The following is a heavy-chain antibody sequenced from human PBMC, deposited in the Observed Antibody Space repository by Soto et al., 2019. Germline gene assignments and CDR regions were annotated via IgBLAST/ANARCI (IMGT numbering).Heavy chain of an antibody. CDR2: INHSGST. CDR1: GGSFSGYY. V-gene: IGHV4-34*01. Sequence: PSETLSLTCAVYGGSFSGYYWSWIRQPPGKGLEWIGEINHSGSTNYNPSLKSRVTISVDTSKNQFSLKLSSVTAADTAVYYCARVHEYSSSSGLLGGDYYYYGMDVWGQGTTVTVSS. D-gene: IGHD6-6*01. J-gene: IGHJ6*02. CDR3: ARVHEYSSSSGLLGGDYYYYGMDV.